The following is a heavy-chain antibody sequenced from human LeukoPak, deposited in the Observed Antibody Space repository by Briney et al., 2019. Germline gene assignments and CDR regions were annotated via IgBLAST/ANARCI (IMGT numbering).Heavy chain of an antibody. D-gene: IGHD3-10*01. CDR2: IYYSGST. Sequence: SETLSLTCTVSGGSISSYYWSWIRQPPGKGLEWIGYIYYSGSTNYNPSLKSRVTISVDTSKNQFSLKLSSVTAADTAVYYCARATYYYGSGSYQDYWGQGTLVTVSS. CDR3: ARATYYYGSGSYQDY. J-gene: IGHJ4*02. V-gene: IGHV4-59*01. CDR1: GGSISSYY.